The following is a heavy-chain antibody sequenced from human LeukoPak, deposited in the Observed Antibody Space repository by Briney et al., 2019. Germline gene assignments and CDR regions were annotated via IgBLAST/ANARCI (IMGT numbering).Heavy chain of an antibody. V-gene: IGHV3-7*01. CDR1: VFSFTTYW. D-gene: IGHD3-10*01. Sequence: RGSLRLSSGASVFSFTTYWMGWVREAPGKGLEWVANIKQDGTEKYYVDSVKGRFTISRDNAKNSLYLQMNSLRVENTAVYYCAKLAKYFYGSETYYFFEHWGQGTPVTASS. CDR2: IKQDGTEK. J-gene: IGHJ4*02. CDR3: AKLAKYFYGSETYYFFEH.